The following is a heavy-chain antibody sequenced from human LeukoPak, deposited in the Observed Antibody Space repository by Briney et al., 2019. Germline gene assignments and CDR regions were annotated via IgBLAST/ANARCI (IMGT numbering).Heavy chain of an antibody. V-gene: IGHV3-11*06. J-gene: IGHJ4*02. D-gene: IGHD4-17*01. Sequence: GGSLRLSCAASGFTFTDYYVSWIRQAPGKGLEWVSYISGSSSYTNYADSVKGRFTVFRDNAKTSVYLYMISLRAEDTAVYYCAREWDDYGDLFDYWGQGTLVTVSS. CDR2: ISGSSSYT. CDR3: AREWDDYGDLFDY. CDR1: GFTFTDYY.